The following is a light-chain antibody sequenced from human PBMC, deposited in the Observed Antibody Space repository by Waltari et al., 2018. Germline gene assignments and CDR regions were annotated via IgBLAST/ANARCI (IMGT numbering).Light chain of an antibody. CDR1: QRISRY. CDR2: GAA. Sequence: IMLTQSPGTLSLSPGERATLSCRASQRISRYLVWYQQKPGQAPRLLIYGAATRATGIPDRFSGSGSGTDFSLTISGLEPEDSAVYYCQHHFRLPATFGQGTKVEIK. J-gene: IGKJ1*01. V-gene: IGKV3-20*01. CDR3: QHHFRLPAT.